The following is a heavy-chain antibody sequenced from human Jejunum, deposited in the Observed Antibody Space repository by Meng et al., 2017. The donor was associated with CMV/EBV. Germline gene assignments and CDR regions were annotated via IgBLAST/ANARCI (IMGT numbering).Heavy chain of an antibody. V-gene: IGHV3-23*01. Sequence: AAAGFTFDDNAMRWVRQPPGKGLEWISAISGNGGNTYYADSVKGRFTISRDNSKNTLYLQINSLRAEDTAVYYCAKSPGWELPFDYWGQGTLVTVSS. CDR3: AKSPGWELPFDY. J-gene: IGHJ4*02. D-gene: IGHD1-26*01. CDR2: ISGNGGNT. CDR1: GFTFDDNA.